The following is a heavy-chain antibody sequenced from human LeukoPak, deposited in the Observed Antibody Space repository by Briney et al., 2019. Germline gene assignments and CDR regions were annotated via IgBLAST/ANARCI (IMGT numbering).Heavy chain of an antibody. D-gene: IGHD2-15*01. Sequence: GGSLRLSCAASGFAFSSYAMNWVRQAPGKGLEWVSASSGSGGSTYYADSVKGRFTISRDNSKNPLYLQMNSPRAEDTAVYCCARGLVAAPAKYYQYYGMDVWGQGTTVTVSS. CDR2: SSGSGGST. J-gene: IGHJ6*02. V-gene: IGHV3-23*01. CDR3: ARGLVAAPAKYYQYYGMDV. CDR1: GFAFSSYA.